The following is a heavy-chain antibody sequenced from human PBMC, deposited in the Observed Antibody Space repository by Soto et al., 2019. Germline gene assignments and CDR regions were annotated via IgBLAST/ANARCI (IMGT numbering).Heavy chain of an antibody. CDR3: ARSVVVAAVDY. V-gene: IGHV1-46*03. CDR2: INPSGGST. J-gene: IGHJ4*02. Sequence: ASVKVSCKASGYTFTSYYMHWVRQAPGQGLEWMGIINPSGGSTSYAQKFQGRVTMTRDTSTSTVYMELSSMRSEDTAVYYCARSVVVAAVDYWGQGTLVTVSS. D-gene: IGHD2-15*01. CDR1: GYTFTSYY.